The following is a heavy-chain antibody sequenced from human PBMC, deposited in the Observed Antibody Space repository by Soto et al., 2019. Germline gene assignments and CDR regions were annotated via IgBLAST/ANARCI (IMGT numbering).Heavy chain of an antibody. J-gene: IGHJ4*02. D-gene: IGHD3-10*01. Sequence: SETLSLTCTVSGGSVSSGSYHWSWMRQPPGKGLDWIGYIYYSGSTEYNPSLKSRVTMSVDTSRNQFSLKLRSVTAADTAVYYCASMGYHYGSGSYPLDYWGQGTLVTVSS. CDR3: ASMGYHYGSGSYPLDY. V-gene: IGHV4-61*01. CDR2: IYYSGST. CDR1: GGSVSSGSYH.